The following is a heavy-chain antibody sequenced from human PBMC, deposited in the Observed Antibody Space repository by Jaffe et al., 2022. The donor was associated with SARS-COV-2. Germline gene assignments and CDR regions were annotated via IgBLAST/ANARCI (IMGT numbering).Heavy chain of an antibody. CDR2: ISYDGSNK. D-gene: IGHD5-12*01. CDR1: GFTFSSYA. V-gene: IGHV3-30*04. J-gene: IGHJ4*02. Sequence: QVQLVESGGGVVQPGRSLRLSCAASGFTFSSYAMHWVRQAPGKGLEWVAVISYDGSNKYYADSVKGRFTISRDNSKNTLYLQMNSLRAEDTAVYYCARDGGPHSGYDFVDGPFDYWGQGTLVTVSS. CDR3: ARDGGPHSGYDFVDGPFDY.